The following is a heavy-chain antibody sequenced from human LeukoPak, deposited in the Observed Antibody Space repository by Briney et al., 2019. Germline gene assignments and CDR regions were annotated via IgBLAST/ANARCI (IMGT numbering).Heavy chain of an antibody. CDR3: ARGIYCSSTTCYYYYYYMDV. CDR2: IYTSGST. CDR1: GGSISAYY. D-gene: IGHD2-2*01. J-gene: IGHJ6*03. V-gene: IGHV4-4*07. Sequence: SETLSLTCTVSGGSISAYYWSWIRQPAGKGLEWIGRIYTSGSTNYNPSLKSRVTMSLDTSKNQSSLKLSSVTAADTAVYYCARGIYCSSTTCYYYYYYMDVWGKGTTVTVSS.